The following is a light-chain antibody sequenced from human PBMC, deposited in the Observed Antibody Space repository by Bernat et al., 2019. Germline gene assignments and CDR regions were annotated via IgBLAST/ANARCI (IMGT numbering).Light chain of an antibody. J-gene: IGKJ2*01. V-gene: IGKV1-5*03. CDR3: QQYNSYSLS. CDR1: QIISSY. Sequence: DIQLTQSPSTLSASVGDRVTITCRASQIISSYVAWYQQKPGKAPKLLIYNASSLEHGVPSRFSGSGSGTEFTLTISSLQPDDFATYYCQQYNSYSLSCGRGTKLEFK. CDR2: NAS.